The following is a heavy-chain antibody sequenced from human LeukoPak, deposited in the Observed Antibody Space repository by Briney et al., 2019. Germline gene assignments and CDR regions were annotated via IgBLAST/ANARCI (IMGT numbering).Heavy chain of an antibody. CDR3: ARIGSYSSPWYYYYYMDV. CDR2: IYPGDSDT. CDR1: GYSFTSYW. Sequence: GESLKISCKGSGYSFTSYWIGWVRQMPGKGLEWMGIIYPGDSDTRYSPSFQGQVTISADKSISTAYLQWSSLKASDTAMYYCARIGSYSSPWYYYYYMDVWGKGTTVTVSS. D-gene: IGHD1-26*01. V-gene: IGHV5-51*01. J-gene: IGHJ6*03.